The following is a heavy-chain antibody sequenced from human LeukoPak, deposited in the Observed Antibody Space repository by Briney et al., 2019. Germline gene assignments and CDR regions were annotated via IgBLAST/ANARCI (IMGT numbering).Heavy chain of an antibody. V-gene: IGHV3-48*02. CDR2: LSGSSSTI. CDR1: GFTFSDYN. D-gene: IGHD5-24*01. CDR3: ARDRYLENFDY. Sequence: GGSLRLSCAASGFTFSDYNMNWVRQAPGKGLEWVPYLSGSSSTIYYADSVRGRFTISRDNAKNSLYLQMNSLRDKDTAVYYCARDRYLENFDYWGQGTMVTVSS. J-gene: IGHJ4*02.